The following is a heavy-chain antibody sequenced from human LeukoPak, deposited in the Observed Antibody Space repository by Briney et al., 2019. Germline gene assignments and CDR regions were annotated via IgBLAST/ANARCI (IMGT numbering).Heavy chain of an antibody. D-gene: IGHD3-3*01. CDR1: GYTFTSYY. J-gene: IGHJ3*02. CDR2: INPSGGST. V-gene: IGHV1-46*01. CDR3: ARDRVTHLEWGDDDAFDI. Sequence: GASVKVSCKASGYTFTSYYMYWVRQAPGQGLEWMGIINPSGGSTSYAQKFQGRVTMTRDTSTSTVYMELSSLRSEDTAVYYCARDRVTHLEWGDDDAFDIWGQGTMVTVPS.